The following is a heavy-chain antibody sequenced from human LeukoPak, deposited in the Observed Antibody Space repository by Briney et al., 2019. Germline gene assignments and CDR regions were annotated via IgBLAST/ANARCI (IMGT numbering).Heavy chain of an antibody. V-gene: IGHV3-43*01. J-gene: IGHJ4*02. CDR3: VKDLVAASENVRGWYPMDY. Sequence: PGGSLRLSCAASGFTFAEYTMHWVRQAPGMGLEWVSLISWNGARIHYGDSVKGRFTISRDNSKNSLYLQMNSLRTEDTALYYCVKDLVAASENVRGWYPMDYWGQGTLVTVSS. D-gene: IGHD6-19*01. CDR2: ISWNGARI. CDR1: GFTFAEYT.